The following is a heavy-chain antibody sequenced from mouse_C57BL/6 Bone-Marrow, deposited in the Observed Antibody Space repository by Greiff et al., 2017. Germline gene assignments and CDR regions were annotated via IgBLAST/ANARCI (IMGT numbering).Heavy chain of an antibody. CDR3: ARNYGNYIDY. CDR1: GYAFSSSW. J-gene: IGHJ2*01. Sequence: QVQLKESGPELVKPGASVKISCKASGYAFSSSWMNWVKQRPGKGLEWIGRIYPGDGDTNYNGKFKGKATLTADKSSSTAYMQLSSLTSEDSAVYFCARNYGNYIDYWGQGTTLTVSS. D-gene: IGHD2-1*01. V-gene: IGHV1-82*01. CDR2: IYPGDGDT.